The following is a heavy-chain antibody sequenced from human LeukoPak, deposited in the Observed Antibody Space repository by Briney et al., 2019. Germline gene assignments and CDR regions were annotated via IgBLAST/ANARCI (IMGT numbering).Heavy chain of an antibody. D-gene: IGHD6-19*01. CDR3: AKVGQWLG. CDR1: GFTFSSYS. V-gene: IGHV3-21*04. Sequence: KPGGSLRLSCAASGFTFSSYSMNWVRQAPGKGLEWVSSISSSSYYKYYADSVKGRFTISRDNAKNSLYLQMNSLRAEDTAVYYCAKVGQWLGWGQGTLVTVSS. CDR2: ISSSSYYK. J-gene: IGHJ4*02.